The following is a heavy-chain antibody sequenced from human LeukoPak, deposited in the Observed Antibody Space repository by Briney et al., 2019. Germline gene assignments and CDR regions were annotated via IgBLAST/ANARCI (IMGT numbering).Heavy chain of an antibody. D-gene: IGHD4-17*01. CDR2: TNPKNGGT. V-gene: IGHV1-2*02. J-gene: IGHJ4*02. CDR3: ARGSRAHYGLPFDY. CDR1: GYTFTGYY. Sequence: GASVKVSCKASGYTFTGYYMHWVRQAPGQGLEWMGWTNPKNGGTSYAQKFQGRVTMTRDSSITTVYMEINRLTSDDAAVYYCARGSRAHYGLPFDYWGQGTLVTVSS.